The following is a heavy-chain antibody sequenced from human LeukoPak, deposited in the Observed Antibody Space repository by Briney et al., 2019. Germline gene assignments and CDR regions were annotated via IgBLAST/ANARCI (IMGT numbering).Heavy chain of an antibody. CDR3: ARDYYDSSGYFGASLDAFDI. V-gene: IGHV4-34*01. D-gene: IGHD3-22*01. Sequence: SETLSLTCAVYGGSFSGYYWSWIRQPPGKGLEWIGEINHSGRNNYNPSLKSRVTMSVDTSKNQFSLKLSSVTAADTAVYYCARDYYDSSGYFGASLDAFDIWGQGTMVTVSS. J-gene: IGHJ3*02. CDR2: INHSGRN. CDR1: GGSFSGYY.